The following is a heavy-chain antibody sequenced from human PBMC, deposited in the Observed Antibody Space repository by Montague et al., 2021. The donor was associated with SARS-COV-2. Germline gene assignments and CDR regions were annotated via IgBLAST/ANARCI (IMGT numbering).Heavy chain of an antibody. J-gene: IGHJ3*02. V-gene: IGHV4-39*01. D-gene: IGHD6-19*01. Sequence: SETLSLTCTVSGGSISSSSYYWGWIRRPPGKGLEWIGSIYYSGSTYYNPSLKRRVTISVDTSKNQFSLKLSSVTAADTAVYYCARQENSSGWFKPDAFDIWGQGTMVTVSS. CDR1: GGSISSSSYY. CDR2: IYYSGST. CDR3: ARQENSSGWFKPDAFDI.